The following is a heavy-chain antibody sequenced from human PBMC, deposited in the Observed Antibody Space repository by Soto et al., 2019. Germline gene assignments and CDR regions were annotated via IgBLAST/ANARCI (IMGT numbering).Heavy chain of an antibody. J-gene: IGHJ4*02. D-gene: IGHD3-3*01. Sequence: QVHLVESGGGVVQPGRSLRLSCAASGFTFSSYGMHWVRQAPGKGLEWVAVIWYDGSNKYYADSVKGRFTNSRDNSKKTLYVKMNSLRAENTAVYYCACRSIYGVAIDYWGQGTLVTVFS. CDR1: GFTFSSYG. CDR3: ACRSIYGVAIDY. V-gene: IGHV3-33*01. CDR2: IWYDGSNK.